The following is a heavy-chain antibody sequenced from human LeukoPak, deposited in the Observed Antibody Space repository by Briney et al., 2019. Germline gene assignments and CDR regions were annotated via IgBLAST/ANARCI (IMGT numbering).Heavy chain of an antibody. Sequence: SETLSLTCTVSGGSINTYYWSWIRQPPGKGLEWIGCFYNSGSTKYNPSLKSRATISVDTSTNQFSLNLASVTAADTAVYYCASTLRWLAFEYWGQGSLVTVSS. V-gene: IGHV4-59*01. CDR1: GGSINTYY. CDR2: FYNSGST. D-gene: IGHD6-19*01. J-gene: IGHJ4*02. CDR3: ASTLRWLAFEY.